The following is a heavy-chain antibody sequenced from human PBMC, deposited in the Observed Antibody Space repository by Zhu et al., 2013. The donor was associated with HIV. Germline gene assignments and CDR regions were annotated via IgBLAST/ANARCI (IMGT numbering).Heavy chain of an antibody. Sequence: QVQLVQSGAEVKKPGSSVKVSCKASGGTFSSYAISWVRQAPGQGLEWMGWISAYNGNTNYAQKLQGRVTMTTDTSTSTAYMELRSLRSDDTAVYYCARDAQWHEIAARPFRAYYYYGMDVWAKGPRSTVSS. J-gene: IGHJ6*02. D-gene: IGHD6-6*01. CDR2: ISAYNGNT. CDR3: ARDAQWHEIAARPFRAYYYYGMDV. V-gene: IGHV1-18*01. CDR1: GGTFSSYA.